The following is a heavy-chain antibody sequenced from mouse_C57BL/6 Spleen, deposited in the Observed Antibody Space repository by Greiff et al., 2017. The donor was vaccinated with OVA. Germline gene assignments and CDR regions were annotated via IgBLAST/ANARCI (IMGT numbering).Heavy chain of an antibody. CDR2: IYPRSGNT. Sequence: QVQLQQSGAELARPGASVKLSCKASGYTFTSYGISWVKQRTGQGLEWIGEIYPRSGNTYYNEKFKGKATLTADKSSSTAYMELRRLTSEDSAVYVCARGEGYGNERAMDYWGQGTSVTVSS. CDR1: GYTFTSYG. V-gene: IGHV1-81*01. CDR3: ARGEGYGNERAMDY. D-gene: IGHD2-10*02. J-gene: IGHJ4*01.